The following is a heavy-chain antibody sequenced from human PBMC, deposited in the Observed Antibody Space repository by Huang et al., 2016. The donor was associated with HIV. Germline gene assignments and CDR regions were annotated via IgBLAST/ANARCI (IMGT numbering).Heavy chain of an antibody. CDR3: ASAPHYGSGSYYY. J-gene: IGHJ4*02. D-gene: IGHD3-10*01. Sequence: QVQLHQWGAGLLKPSEPLSLTCAVYGGSFSGYYWSWIRQPPGKGLEWIGEITHSGRTNYNPAVKSRVTIAEETSKNQFSLKLSSVTAADTAVYYCASAPHYGSGSYYYWGQGTLVTVSS. CDR2: ITHSGRT. CDR1: GGSFSGYY. V-gene: IGHV4-34*01.